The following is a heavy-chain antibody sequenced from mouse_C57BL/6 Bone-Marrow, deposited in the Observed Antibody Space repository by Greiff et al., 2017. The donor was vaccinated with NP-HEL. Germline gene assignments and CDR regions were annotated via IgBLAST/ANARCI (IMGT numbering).Heavy chain of an antibody. CDR1: GYTFTSYW. CDR3: ASFINDY. V-gene: IGHV1-59*01. D-gene: IGHD1-1*01. Sequence: VQLQQPGAELVRPGTSVKLSCKASGYTFTSYWMHWVKQRPGQGLEWIGVIDPSDSYTNYNQKFKGKATLTVDTSSSTAYMQLSSLTSEDSAVYYCASFINDYWGQGTTLTVSS. J-gene: IGHJ2*01. CDR2: IDPSDSYT.